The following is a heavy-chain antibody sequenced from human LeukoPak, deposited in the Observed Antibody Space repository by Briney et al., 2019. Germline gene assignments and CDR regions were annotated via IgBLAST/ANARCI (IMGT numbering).Heavy chain of an antibody. J-gene: IGHJ4*02. CDR3: AKGWQWLSSF. D-gene: IGHD6-19*01. V-gene: IGHV3-30*18. CDR1: GFTFSSYG. Sequence: HGRSLRLSCAAPGFTFSSYGMHWVRQAPGKGLEWVAVISYDGSNKYYADSVKGRFTLSRDNSKNTLYLQMNSLRAEDTAVYYCAKGWQWLSSFWGQGTLVTVSS. CDR2: ISYDGSNK.